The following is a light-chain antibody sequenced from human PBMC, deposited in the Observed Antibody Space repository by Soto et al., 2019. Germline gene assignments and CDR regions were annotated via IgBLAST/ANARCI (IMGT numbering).Light chain of an antibody. Sequence: QSVLTQPRSVSGSPGQSVTLSCTGTSSDVGTYNYVSWYQQHPGKAPKLFIYDVTKRPSGVPDRFSGSKSGNTASLTISGLQAEDEADYYCCSYAGSYTWVFGGGTQLTVL. V-gene: IGLV2-11*01. CDR2: DVT. CDR3: CSYAGSYTWV. CDR1: SSDVGTYNY. J-gene: IGLJ3*02.